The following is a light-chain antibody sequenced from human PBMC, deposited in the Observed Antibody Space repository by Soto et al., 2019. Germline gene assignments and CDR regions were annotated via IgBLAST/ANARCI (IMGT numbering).Light chain of an antibody. CDR1: QGITSA. V-gene: IGKV1-13*02. CDR3: QQFNSYPIT. CDR2: IAS. J-gene: IGKJ5*01. Sequence: AIQLTQSPSSLSASVGDRVTITCRASQGITSALAWYQQKPGKAPKLLISIASSLESGVPSRFSGSGSGTDFPLTISSLQPEDFASYFCQQFNSYPITFGQGTRLEIK.